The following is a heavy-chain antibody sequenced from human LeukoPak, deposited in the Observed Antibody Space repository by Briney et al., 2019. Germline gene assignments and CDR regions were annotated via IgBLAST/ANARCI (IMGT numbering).Heavy chain of an antibody. CDR3: ARDDYGDYVSD. CDR1: GGSISSYY. D-gene: IGHD4-17*01. Sequence: PETLSLTCTVSGGSISSYYWSWIRQPPGKGLEWIGYIYNIGSTNYTPSPKSRVTISVDTSKSQLSLKLSSVTAADPAVYYCARDDYGDYVSDWGQGTLVTVSS. CDR2: IYNIGST. J-gene: IGHJ4*02. V-gene: IGHV4-59*01.